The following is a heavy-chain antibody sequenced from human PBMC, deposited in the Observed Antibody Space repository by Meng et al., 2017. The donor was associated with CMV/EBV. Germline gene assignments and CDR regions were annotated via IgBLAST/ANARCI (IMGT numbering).Heavy chain of an antibody. Sequence: ASVTVSCKASGYTFTGYYMHWVRQAPGQGLAWMGWINPNSGGTHYAQKFQGRVTMTRDTSISTAYMELSRLRSDDTAVYYCARDLGWCWDYGGNSCRSWFDPWGQGTLVTVSS. J-gene: IGHJ5*02. CDR1: GYTFTGYY. CDR2: INPNSGGT. D-gene: IGHD4-23*01. CDR3: ARDLGWCWDYGGNSCRSWFDP. V-gene: IGHV1-2*02.